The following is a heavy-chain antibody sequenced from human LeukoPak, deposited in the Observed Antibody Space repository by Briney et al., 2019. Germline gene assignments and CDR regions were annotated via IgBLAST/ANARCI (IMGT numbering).Heavy chain of an antibody. D-gene: IGHD3-22*01. CDR3: ASFGYYPEPY. Sequence: ASVKVSCKASGGTFSSYAISWVRQAPGQGLEWMGGIIPIFGTANYAQKFQGRVTITADESTSTAYMELSSLRSEDTAVYYCASFGYYPEPYWGQGTLVTVSS. CDR1: GGTFSSYA. J-gene: IGHJ4*02. V-gene: IGHV1-69*01. CDR2: IIPIFGTA.